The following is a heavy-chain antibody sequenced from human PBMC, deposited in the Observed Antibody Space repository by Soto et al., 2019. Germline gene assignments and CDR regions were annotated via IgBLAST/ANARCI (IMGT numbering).Heavy chain of an antibody. CDR2: IYYSGST. Sequence: SETLSLTCTVSGGSISSYFWSWIRQPPGKGLEWIGYIYYSGSTNYNPSLKSRVTISLDTSKNQFSLRLNSVTAADTAVYYFARGLAMDVWGQGTTVTVSS. V-gene: IGHV4-59*01. CDR3: ARGLAMDV. CDR1: GGSISSYF. J-gene: IGHJ6*02.